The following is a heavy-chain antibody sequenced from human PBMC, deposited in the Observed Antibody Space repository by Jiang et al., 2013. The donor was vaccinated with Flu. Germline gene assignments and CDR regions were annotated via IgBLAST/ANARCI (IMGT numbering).Heavy chain of an antibody. CDR3: ARVQEELDTAMDYFDY. Sequence: YYWSWIRQHPGKGLEWIGYIYYSGSTYYNPSLKSRVTISVDTSKNQFSLKLSSVTAADTAVYYCARVQEELDTAMDYFDYWGQGTLVTVSS. J-gene: IGHJ4*02. CDR1: YY. V-gene: IGHV4-31*02. CDR2: IYYSGST. D-gene: IGHD5-18*01.